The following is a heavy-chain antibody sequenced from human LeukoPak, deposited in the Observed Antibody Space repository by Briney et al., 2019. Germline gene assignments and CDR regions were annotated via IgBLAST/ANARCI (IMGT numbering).Heavy chain of an antibody. CDR2: ISGSGVST. CDR1: GFTFSSYA. D-gene: IGHD2-21*01. J-gene: IGHJ5*02. Sequence: GGSLRLSCAASGFTFSSYAMSWLRQAPGKGLKWVSGISGSGVSTYYTDSVKGRFTVSRDNSKNTMFLQMNSLRAEDTAVYYCAKGLYGDTFLNWFDPWGQGTLVTVSS. CDR3: AKGLYGDTFLNWFDP. V-gene: IGHV3-23*01.